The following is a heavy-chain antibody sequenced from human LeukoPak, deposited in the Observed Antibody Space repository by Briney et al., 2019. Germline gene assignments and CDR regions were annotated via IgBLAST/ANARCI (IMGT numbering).Heavy chain of an antibody. Sequence: GGSLRLSCAASGFTFSSYSTNWVRQAPGKGLEWVSSISSSSSYIYYADSVKGRFTISRDNAKNSLYLQMNSLRAEDTAVYYYARSVRGYSGYDYRYWGQGTLVTVSS. CDR1: GFTFSSYS. D-gene: IGHD5-12*01. CDR3: ARSVRGYSGYDYRY. V-gene: IGHV3-21*01. CDR2: ISSSSSYI. J-gene: IGHJ4*02.